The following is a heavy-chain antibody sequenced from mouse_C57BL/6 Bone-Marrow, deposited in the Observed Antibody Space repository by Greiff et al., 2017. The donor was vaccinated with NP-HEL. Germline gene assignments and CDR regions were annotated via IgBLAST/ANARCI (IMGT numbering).Heavy chain of an antibody. V-gene: IGHV1-18*01. CDR2: INPNNGGT. Sequence: EVQLQQSGPELVKPGASVKIPCKASGYTFTDYNMDWVKQSHGKSLEWIGDINPNNGGTIYNQKFKGKATLTVDKSSSTAYMELRSLTSEDTAVYYCARYYYGSSYWGWYFDVWGTGTTVTVSS. D-gene: IGHD1-1*01. CDR1: GYTFTDYN. J-gene: IGHJ1*03. CDR3: ARYYYGSSYWGWYFDV.